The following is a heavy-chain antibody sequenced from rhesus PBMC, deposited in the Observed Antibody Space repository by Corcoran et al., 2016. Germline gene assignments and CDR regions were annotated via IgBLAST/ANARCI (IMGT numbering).Heavy chain of an antibody. D-gene: IGHD3-9*01. Sequence: EVQLVQSGSEVKRSGASLKISCKTSVYSFISYWTSWVRTMPGKGLEWMGAIDPSESDTKYSPSFQGQVTISADKSISTTYLQWSSLKASDSATYYCAKGRGRGADFDYWGQGVLVTVSS. J-gene: IGHJ4*01. CDR2: IDPSESDT. V-gene: IGHV5-2*01. CDR3: AKGRGRGADFDY. CDR1: VYSFISYW.